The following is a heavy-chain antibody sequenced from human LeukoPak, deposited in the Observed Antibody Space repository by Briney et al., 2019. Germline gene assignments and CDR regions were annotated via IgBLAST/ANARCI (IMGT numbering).Heavy chain of an antibody. D-gene: IGHD2-21*02. V-gene: IGHV3-33*06. CDR2: IWYDGSDK. J-gene: IGHJ6*03. Sequence: GGSLRLSCAASGFTFSSYGMYWVRQAPGKGLEWVAVIWYDGSDKYYADSVKGRFTISRDNSKNTLYLQMNSLRVEDTAVYYCVKDPRHCSGGYCWDYYYYMDVWGKGTTVTVSS. CDR3: VKDPRHCSGGYCWDYYYYMDV. CDR1: GFTFSSYG.